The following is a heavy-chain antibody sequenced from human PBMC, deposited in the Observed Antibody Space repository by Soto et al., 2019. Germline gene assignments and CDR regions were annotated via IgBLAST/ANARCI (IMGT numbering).Heavy chain of an antibody. V-gene: IGHV3-21*01. Sequence: DVQLVESGGGLVKPGGSLRLSCAASEFTFSNYKMNWVRQAPGRGLEWVASITSTSGYIYYANSVRGRFTISRDNAKNLLFLQMDSLRAEDTSVYFCALDQAVPVPHYYYGMDVWGQGTTVTVSS. J-gene: IGHJ6*02. CDR3: ALDQAVPVPHYYYGMDV. D-gene: IGHD2-2*01. CDR1: EFTFSNYK. CDR2: ITSTSGYI.